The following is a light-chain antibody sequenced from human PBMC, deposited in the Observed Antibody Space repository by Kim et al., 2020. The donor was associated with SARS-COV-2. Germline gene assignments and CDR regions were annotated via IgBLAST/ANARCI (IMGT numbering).Light chain of an antibody. CDR3: QEYNNWPPLT. J-gene: IGKJ4*01. CDR2: GAS. Sequence: SPGERATLSCRASPSVSNNLAWYQQKPGQAPRLLIFGASTRATGVPARLSGSGSGTEFTLTISSLQSEDVAVYYCQEYNNWPPLTFGGGTKVDIK. CDR1: PSVSNN. V-gene: IGKV3-15*01.